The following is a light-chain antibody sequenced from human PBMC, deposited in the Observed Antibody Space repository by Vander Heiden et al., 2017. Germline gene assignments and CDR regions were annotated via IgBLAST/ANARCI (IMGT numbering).Light chain of an antibody. V-gene: IGLV2-8*01. CDR2: EVT. CDR3: SSYGGSNNLV. J-gene: IGLJ1*01. CDR1: SSDVGGFNY. Sequence: QSALTQPPSASGSPGQSVTISCTGTSSDVGGFNYVSWYQQHPGKAPELMIYEVTKRPSGVPDRFSGSKSGNTASLTVSGLQAEDEADYYCSSYGGSNNLVFGTGTKVTVL.